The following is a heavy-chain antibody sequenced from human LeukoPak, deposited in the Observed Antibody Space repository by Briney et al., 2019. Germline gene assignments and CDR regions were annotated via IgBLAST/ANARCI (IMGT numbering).Heavy chain of an antibody. D-gene: IGHD6-19*01. J-gene: IGHJ1*01. CDR2: ISAYNGNT. CDR3: ASHYSSGWTSVEYFQH. CDR1: GYTFTSYD. V-gene: IGHV1-18*01. Sequence: ASVKVSCKASGYTFTSYDINWVRQATGQGLEWMGWISAYNGNTNYAQKLQGRVTMTTDTSTSTAYMELRSLRSDDTAVYYCASHYSSGWTSVEYFQHWGQGTLVTVSS.